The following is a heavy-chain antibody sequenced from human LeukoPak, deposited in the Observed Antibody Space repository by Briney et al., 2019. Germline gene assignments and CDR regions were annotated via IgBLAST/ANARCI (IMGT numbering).Heavy chain of an antibody. CDR1: GGSISSSSYY. J-gene: IGHJ4*02. V-gene: IGHV4-39*01. D-gene: IGHD6-6*01. CDR3: AVYSSSSCY. CDR2: IYYSGST. Sequence: PSETLSLTCTVSGGSISSSSYYWGWIRQPPGKGLEWIGSIYYSGSTYYNPSLKSRVTISVDTSKNQFSLKLSSVTAADTAVYYCAVYSSSSCYWGQGTLVTVSS.